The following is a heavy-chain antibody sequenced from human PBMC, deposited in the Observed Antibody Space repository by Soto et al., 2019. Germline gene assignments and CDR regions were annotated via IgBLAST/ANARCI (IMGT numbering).Heavy chain of an antibody. CDR3: ARSRGGVQD. CDR2: ITDSGVT. V-gene: IGHV4-34*01. Sequence: QGQLQQGGAGLLKPSETLSLICAGYYGSFSDYYWAWVRQPPGKGLEWIGEITDSGVTRYNSSLRSRSTMSVEGSKHQFSMNLRSVTAADNAVYYCARSRGGVQDWGQGTLVTVSS. D-gene: IGHD3-10*01. J-gene: IGHJ1*01. CDR1: YGSFSDYY.